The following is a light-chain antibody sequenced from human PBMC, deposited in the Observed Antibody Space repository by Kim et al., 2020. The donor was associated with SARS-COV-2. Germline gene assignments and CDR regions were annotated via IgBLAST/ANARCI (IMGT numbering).Light chain of an antibody. Sequence: LSPGERATRSCRASQSVSSSYLAWYQQKPGQSPRLLIYGASSRATGIPDRFSGRGSGTDFTLTISRLEPEDFAVYYCQQYGSFPYTFGQGTKLEI. J-gene: IGKJ2*01. CDR2: GAS. CDR1: QSVSSSY. CDR3: QQYGSFPYT. V-gene: IGKV3-20*01.